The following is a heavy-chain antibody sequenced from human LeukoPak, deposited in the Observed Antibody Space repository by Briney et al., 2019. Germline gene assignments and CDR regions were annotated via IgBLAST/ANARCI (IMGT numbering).Heavy chain of an antibody. V-gene: IGHV1-2*02. CDR3: ARADYYDSGDYSAPFDS. D-gene: IGHD3-22*01. CDR1: GYSFTGYY. Sequence: ASVTVSYKASGYSFTGYYIHWVRQAPGHGLEGMGWINPNSGGTKYAQKFQGRVTMTRDTSITTAYMELSRLRSDDSAVYYCARADYYDSGDYSAPFDSWGQGTLITVSS. J-gene: IGHJ4*02. CDR2: INPNSGGT.